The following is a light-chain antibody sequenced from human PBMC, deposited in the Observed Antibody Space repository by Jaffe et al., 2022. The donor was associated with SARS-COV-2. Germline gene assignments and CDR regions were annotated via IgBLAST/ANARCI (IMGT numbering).Light chain of an antibody. CDR3: GTWDTSLSAWV. V-gene: IGLV1-51*02. Sequence: QSVLTQPPSVLAAPGQKVTISCSGSSSNIGNSYVSWYQQLPGTAPKLLIYEDDKRPSGIPDRFSGSRSGTSATLGITGLQTGDEADYYCGTWDTSLSAWVFGGGTKLTVL. CDR1: SSNIGNSY. CDR2: EDD. J-gene: IGLJ3*02.